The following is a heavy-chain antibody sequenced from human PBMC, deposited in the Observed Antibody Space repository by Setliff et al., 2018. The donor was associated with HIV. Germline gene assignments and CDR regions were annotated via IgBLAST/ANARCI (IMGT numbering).Heavy chain of an antibody. V-gene: IGHV1-18*01. D-gene: IGHD3-3*01. CDR3: ARLIKHYDFWSGYYGAYYYYMDV. Sequence: ASVKVSCRASGYTFTNFGITWVRQAPGQGLEWMGWISPYNGNTNYAPELHGRVTMTTDTYTSTAYMDLRSLRSDDTAVYYCARLIKHYDFWSGYYGAYYYYMDVWGTGTTVTVSS. CDR2: ISPYNGNT. J-gene: IGHJ6*03. CDR1: GYTFTNFG.